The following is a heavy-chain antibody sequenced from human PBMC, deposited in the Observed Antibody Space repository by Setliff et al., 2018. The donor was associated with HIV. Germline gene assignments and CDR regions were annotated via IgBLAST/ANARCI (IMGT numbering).Heavy chain of an antibody. J-gene: IGHJ6*03. CDR2: IYYAGNT. CDR1: GASVSTIDYY. CDR3: ASARARSGQSLGRYYYYYMDV. V-gene: IGHV4-39*01. Sequence: SETLSLTCTVSGASVSTIDYYWGWVRQSPRAGLEWIADIYYAGNTYYNPSLKSRATISIDTSRNQFSLKVTSLTAADTAVYYCASARARSGQSLGRYYYYYMDVWGKGTTVTVSS. D-gene: IGHD3-3*01.